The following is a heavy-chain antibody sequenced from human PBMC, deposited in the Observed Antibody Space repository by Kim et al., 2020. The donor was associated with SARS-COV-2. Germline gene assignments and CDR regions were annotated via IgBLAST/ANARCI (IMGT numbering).Heavy chain of an antibody. Sequence: TPSLKSRVPLSVDTSKNQFSLKLSSVTAADTAVYYCARLTMIVVAYYFDYWGQGTLVTVSS. CDR3: ARLTMIVVAYYFDY. V-gene: IGHV4-34*01. D-gene: IGHD3-22*01. J-gene: IGHJ4*02.